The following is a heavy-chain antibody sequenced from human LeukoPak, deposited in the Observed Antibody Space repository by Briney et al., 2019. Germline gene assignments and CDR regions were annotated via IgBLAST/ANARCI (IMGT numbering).Heavy chain of an antibody. CDR3: ARDTPQQDTAMATYYFDY. CDR1: GYTFTSYY. J-gene: IGHJ4*02. D-gene: IGHD5-18*01. CDR2: INPSGGST. Sequence: GASVKVSCKASGYTFTSYYMHWVRQAPGQGLEWMGIINPSGGSTSYAQKFQGRVTMTRDTSTSTVYMELSSLRSEDTAVYYCARDTPQQDTAMATYYFDYWGQGTLVTVSS. V-gene: IGHV1-46*01.